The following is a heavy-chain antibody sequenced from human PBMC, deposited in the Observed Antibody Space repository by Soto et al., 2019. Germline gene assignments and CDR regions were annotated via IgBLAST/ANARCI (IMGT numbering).Heavy chain of an antibody. CDR3: TTARGDY. CDR2: IKSKIDGGTT. Sequence: EVQLVESGGGLVKPGGSLRLSCAASGFTFSNAWLNWVRQAPGKGLEWVGRIKSKIDGGTTDYAAPVKGRFTISRADSKNTLYLQMNSLKTEYTAVYYCTTARGDYWGQGTLVTVSS. J-gene: IGHJ4*02. V-gene: IGHV3-15*07. CDR1: GFTFSNAW.